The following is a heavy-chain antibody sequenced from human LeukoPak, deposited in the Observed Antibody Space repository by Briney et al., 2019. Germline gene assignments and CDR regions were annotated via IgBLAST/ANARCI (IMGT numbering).Heavy chain of an antibody. J-gene: IGHJ4*02. CDR3: AKTPYVDIRMVTFDY. CDR2: ISGSGGST. CDR1: GFTFSSYA. Sequence: LSGGSLRLSCAASGFTFSSYAMNWVRQAPGKGLEWVSFISGSGGSTYHVDSVKGQFTISRDNSKNTLYLQMNSLRAEDTAVYYCAKTPYVDIRMVTFDYWGQGALVTVSS. D-gene: IGHD5-18*01. V-gene: IGHV3-23*01.